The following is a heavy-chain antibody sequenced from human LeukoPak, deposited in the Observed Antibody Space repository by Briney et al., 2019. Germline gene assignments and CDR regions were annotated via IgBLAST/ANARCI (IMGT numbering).Heavy chain of an antibody. Sequence: PGGSLRLSCAASGFTFSSYSMNWVRQAPGKGLEWVSSISSSSNYIYYADSVKGRFTISRDNAKNSLYLQMNSLRAEDTAVYYCARGWEIKNVASGMDVWGQGTTVTVSS. CDR1: GFTFSSYS. D-gene: IGHD1-26*01. V-gene: IGHV3-21*01. CDR2: ISSSSNYI. J-gene: IGHJ6*02. CDR3: ARGWEIKNVASGMDV.